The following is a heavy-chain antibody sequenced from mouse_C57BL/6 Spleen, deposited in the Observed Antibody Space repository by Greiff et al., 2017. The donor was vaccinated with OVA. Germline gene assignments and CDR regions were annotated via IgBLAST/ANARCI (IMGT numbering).Heavy chain of an antibody. V-gene: IGHV1-81*01. CDR1: GYTFTSYG. CDR2: IYPRSGNT. Sequence: VQLKESGAELARPGASVKLSCKASGYTFTSYGISWVKQRTGQGLEWIGEIYPRSGNTYYNEKFKGKAALTADKSSSTAYMELRSLTSEDSAVYFCARGGGNYDAMDYWGQGTSVTVSS. D-gene: IGHD2-1*01. J-gene: IGHJ4*01. CDR3: ARGGGNYDAMDY.